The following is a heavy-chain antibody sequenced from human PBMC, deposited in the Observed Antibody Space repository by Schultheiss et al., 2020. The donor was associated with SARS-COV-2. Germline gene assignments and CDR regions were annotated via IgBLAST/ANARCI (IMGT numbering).Heavy chain of an antibody. V-gene: IGHV3-30*01. Sequence: GGSLRLSCAASGFTFSSYAMHWVRQAPGKGLEWVAVISYDGSNKYYADSVKGRFTISRDNSKNTLYLQMNSLRAEDTAVYYCARDPFLHSSGWDSYFQHWGQGTLVTVSS. CDR2: ISYDGSNK. CDR3: ARDPFLHSSGWDSYFQH. D-gene: IGHD6-19*01. CDR1: GFTFSSYA. J-gene: IGHJ1*01.